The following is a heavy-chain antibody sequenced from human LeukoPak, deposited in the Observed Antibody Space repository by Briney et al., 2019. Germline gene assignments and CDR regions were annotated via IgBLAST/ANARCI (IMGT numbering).Heavy chain of an antibody. CDR1: GFTVSSNY. CDR3: ARDRRNYYDSSGWIDY. Sequence: GALRLSCAASGFTVSSNYMSWVRQAPGKGLEWVSVIYSGGSTYYADSVKGRFTISRDNAKNSLYLQMNSLRAEDTAVYYCARDRRNYYDSSGWIDYWGQGTLVTVSS. D-gene: IGHD3-22*01. V-gene: IGHV3-66*01. J-gene: IGHJ4*02. CDR2: IYSGGST.